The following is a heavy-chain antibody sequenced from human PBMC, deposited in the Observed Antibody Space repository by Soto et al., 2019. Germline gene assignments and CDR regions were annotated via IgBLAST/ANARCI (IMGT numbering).Heavy chain of an antibody. J-gene: IGHJ4*02. V-gene: IGHV1-18*01. CDR1: GYTFTSYG. Sequence: QVQLVQSGAEVKKPGASVKVSCKASGYTFTSYGVSWVRQAPGQGLEWMGWISAYNGNTKYAQKLQGRVTMTTDTTTNHAYKDPGGLGADDKAGYYCARDSPPVDYWGQGTLVTVSS. CDR2: ISAYNGNT. CDR3: ARDSPPVDY.